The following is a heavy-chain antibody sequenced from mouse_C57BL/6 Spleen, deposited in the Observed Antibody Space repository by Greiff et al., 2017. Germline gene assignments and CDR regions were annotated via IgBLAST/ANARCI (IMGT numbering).Heavy chain of an antibody. D-gene: IGHD4-1*01. CDR2: INPNNGGT. CDR3: ARRAGTGFAY. CDR1: GYTFTDYN. V-gene: IGHV1-22*01. Sequence: VHVKQSGPELVKPGASVKMSCKASGYTFTDYNMHWVKQSHGKSLEWIGYINPNNGGTSYNQKFKGKATLTVNKSSSTAYMELRSLTSEDSAVYYCARRAGTGFAYWGQGTLVTVSA. J-gene: IGHJ3*01.